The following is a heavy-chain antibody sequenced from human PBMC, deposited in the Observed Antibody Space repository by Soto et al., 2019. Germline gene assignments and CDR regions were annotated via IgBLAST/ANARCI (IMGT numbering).Heavy chain of an antibody. D-gene: IGHD2-21*02. CDR3: ARVTRVVTAIGRPEDSDYYYGMDV. J-gene: IGHJ6*02. Sequence: SVKVSCKASGGTFSSYAISWVRQAPGQGLEWMGGIIPIFGTANYAQKFQGRVTITADESTSTAYMELSSLRSEDTAVYYCARVTRVVTAIGRPEDSDYYYGMDVWGQGTTVTVSS. CDR1: GGTFSSYA. CDR2: IIPIFGTA. V-gene: IGHV1-69*13.